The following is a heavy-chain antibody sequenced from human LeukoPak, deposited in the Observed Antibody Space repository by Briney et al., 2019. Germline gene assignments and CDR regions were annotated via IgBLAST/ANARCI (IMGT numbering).Heavy chain of an antibody. J-gene: IGHJ4*02. CDR1: GYTFTDYY. Sequence: ASVKISCKASGYTFTDYYMHWVQQAPGKGLEWMGRVDPEDGETIYAEKFQGRVTITADTSTDTAYMELSSLRSEDTAVYYCATETYCGGDCLGYWGQGTLDTVSS. CDR3: ATETYCGGDCLGY. CDR2: VDPEDGET. D-gene: IGHD2-21*01. V-gene: IGHV1-69-2*01.